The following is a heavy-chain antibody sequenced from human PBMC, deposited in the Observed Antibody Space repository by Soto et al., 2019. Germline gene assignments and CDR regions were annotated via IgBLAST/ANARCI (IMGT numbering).Heavy chain of an antibody. V-gene: IGHV4-30-2*01. CDR3: ARVQIAYYDSSGFSPWFDP. Sequence: SETLSLTCAVSGGSISSGDYSWSWIRQPPGKGLEWIGYIYHSGSTYYNPSLKSRVTISVDRSENQFSLKLSSVTAADTAVYYSARVQIAYYDSSGFSPWFDPWGQRTLVT. CDR1: GGSISSGDYS. J-gene: IGHJ5*01. D-gene: IGHD3-22*01. CDR2: IYHSGST.